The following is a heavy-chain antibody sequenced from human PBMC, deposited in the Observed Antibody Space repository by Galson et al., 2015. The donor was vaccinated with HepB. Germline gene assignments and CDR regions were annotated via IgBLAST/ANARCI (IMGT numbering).Heavy chain of an antibody. CDR3: ARDRYSSGWYWFDY. J-gene: IGHJ4*02. CDR2: TYYRSKWYN. CDR1: GDSVSSNSAA. V-gene: IGHV6-1*01. D-gene: IGHD6-19*01. Sequence: CAISGDSVSSNSAAWNWIRQSPSRGLEWLGRTYYRSKWYNDYAVSVKSRITINPDTSKNQFSLQLNSVTPEDTAVYYCARDRYSSGWYWFDYWGQGTLVTVSS.